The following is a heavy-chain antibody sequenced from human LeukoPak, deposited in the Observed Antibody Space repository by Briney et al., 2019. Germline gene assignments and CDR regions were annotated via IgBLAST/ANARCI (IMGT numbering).Heavy chain of an antibody. Sequence: PSETLSLTCTVSGGSISSYYWSWIRQPPGKGLEWIGYIYYSGSTNYNPSLKSRVTISVDTSKNEFSLKLSSVSAADTAVYYCARREGFCSSNSCYPFDYWGQGTLVTVSS. CDR3: ARREGFCSSNSCYPFDY. J-gene: IGHJ4*02. D-gene: IGHD2-2*01. V-gene: IGHV4-59*08. CDR1: GGSISSYY. CDR2: IYYSGST.